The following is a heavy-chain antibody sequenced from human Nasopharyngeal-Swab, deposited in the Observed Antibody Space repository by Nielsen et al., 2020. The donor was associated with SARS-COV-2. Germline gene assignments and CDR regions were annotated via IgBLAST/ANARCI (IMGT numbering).Heavy chain of an antibody. CDR1: GFTFSSYA. CDR3: AKEGSRTTVITIYWYFDL. D-gene: IGHD2/OR15-2a*01. Sequence: GRSLRLSCAASGFTFSSYAMSWVRQAPGKGLEWVSAISGGGGSTYYADSVKGRFTISRDNSKNTLYLQMNSLRAEDTAVYYCAKEGSRTTVITIYWYFDLWGRGTLVTVSS. V-gene: IGHV3-23*01. CDR2: ISGGGGST. J-gene: IGHJ2*01.